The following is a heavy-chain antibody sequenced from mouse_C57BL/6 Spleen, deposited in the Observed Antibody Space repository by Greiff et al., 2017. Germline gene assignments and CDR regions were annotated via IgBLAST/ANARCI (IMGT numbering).Heavy chain of an antibody. V-gene: IGHV2-5*01. D-gene: IGHD2-4*01. J-gene: IGHJ4*01. CDR1: GFSLTSYG. CDR2: IWRGGST. CDR3: ATYDYANYYAMDY. Sequence: QVQLQQSGPGLVQPSQSLSITCTVSGFSLTSYGVHWVRQSPGKGLEWLGVIWRGGSTDYNAAFMSRLSITKDNSKSQVFFKMNSLQADDTAIYYCATYDYANYYAMDYWGQGTSVTVSS.